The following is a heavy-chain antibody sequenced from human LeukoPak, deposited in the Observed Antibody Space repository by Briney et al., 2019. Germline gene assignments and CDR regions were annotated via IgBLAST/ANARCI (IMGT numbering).Heavy chain of an antibody. Sequence: KPGGSLRLSCAASGFTFSSYGMNWVRQAPGKGLEWVSSISSSSSYIYYADSVKGRFTISRDNAKNSLYLQMNSLRAEDTAVYYCAREGLHYDFWSGYQYYFDYWGQGTLVTVSS. CDR1: GFTFSSYG. J-gene: IGHJ4*02. CDR3: AREGLHYDFWSGYQYYFDY. V-gene: IGHV3-21*01. CDR2: ISSSSSYI. D-gene: IGHD3-3*01.